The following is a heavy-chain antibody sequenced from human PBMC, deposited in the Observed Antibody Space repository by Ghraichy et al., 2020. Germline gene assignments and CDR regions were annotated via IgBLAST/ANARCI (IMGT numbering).Heavy chain of an antibody. D-gene: IGHD1-26*01. V-gene: IGHV3-21*01. CDR2: ISGSSSSI. CDR1: GFTFSSYS. Sequence: GGSLRLSCAGSGFTFSSYSMNWVRQAPGKGLEWVSSISGSSSSILYADSVKGRFTVSRDNAKNSLFLQMNSLRDEDTAVYYCARDGSNYRIHSSNWFDPWGRGTLVIASS. J-gene: IGHJ5*02. CDR3: ARDGSNYRIHSSNWFDP.